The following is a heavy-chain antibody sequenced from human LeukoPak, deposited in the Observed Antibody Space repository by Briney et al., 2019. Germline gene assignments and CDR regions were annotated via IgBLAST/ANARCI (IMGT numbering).Heavy chain of an antibody. CDR1: GFTFSSYA. CDR2: ISSSGGST. V-gene: IGHV3-23*01. D-gene: IGHD3-10*02. Sequence: GGSLRLSCAASGFTFSSYALSWVRQAPGKGLEWVSSISSSGGSTYYADSVKGRFTISSDNSKNTLYLQMTSLRAEDTAVYYSANVRFWGQGTLVTVSS. J-gene: IGHJ4*02. CDR3: ANVRF.